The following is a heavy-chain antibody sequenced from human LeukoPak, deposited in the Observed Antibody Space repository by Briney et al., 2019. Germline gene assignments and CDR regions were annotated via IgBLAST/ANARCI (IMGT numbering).Heavy chain of an antibody. J-gene: IGHJ4*02. D-gene: IGHD6-13*01. CDR1: GYTFTSYG. CDR2: IIPILGIA. V-gene: IGHV1-69*04. CDR3: ARVFSSWYLY. Sequence: SVKVSCKASGYTFTSYGISWVRQAPGQGLEWMGRIIPILGIANYAQKFQGRVTITADKSTSTAYMELSSLRAEDTAVYYCARVFSSWYLYWGQGTLVTVSS.